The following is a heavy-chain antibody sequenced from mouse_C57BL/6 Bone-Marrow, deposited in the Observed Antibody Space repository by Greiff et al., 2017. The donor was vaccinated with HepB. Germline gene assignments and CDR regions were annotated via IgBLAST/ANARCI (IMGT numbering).Heavy chain of an antibody. CDR3: TRRVYYGNYSYYFDY. V-gene: IGHV6-6*01. Sequence: EVKLMESGGGLVQPGGSMKLSCAASGFTFSDAWMDWVRQSPEKGLEWVAEIRNKANNHATYYAESVKGRFTISRDDSKSSVYLQMNSLRAEDTGIYYCTRRVYYGNYSYYFDYWGQGTTLTVSS. CDR2: IRNKANNHAT. D-gene: IGHD2-1*01. J-gene: IGHJ2*01. CDR1: GFTFSDAW.